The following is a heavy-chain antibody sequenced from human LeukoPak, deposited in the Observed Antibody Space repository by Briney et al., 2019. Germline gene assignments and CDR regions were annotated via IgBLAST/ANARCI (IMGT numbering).Heavy chain of an antibody. CDR1: GGSISSSSYY. V-gene: IGHV4-39*07. CDR2: IYYSGST. Sequence: SETLSLTCTVSGGSISSSSYYWGWIRQPPGKGLEWIGSIYYSGSTYYNPSLKSRVTISVDTSKNQFSLKLSSVTAADTAVYYCARGPAYYYDSGGYNFDYWGQGTLVTVSS. J-gene: IGHJ4*02. D-gene: IGHD3-22*01. CDR3: ARGPAYYYDSGGYNFDY.